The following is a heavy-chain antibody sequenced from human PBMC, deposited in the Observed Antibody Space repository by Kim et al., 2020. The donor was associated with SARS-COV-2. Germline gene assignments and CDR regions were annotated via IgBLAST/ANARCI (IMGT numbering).Heavy chain of an antibody. V-gene: IGHV4-59*08. CDR2: IYYSGGT. CDR3: ARYKNYYDSSGYWNYFDY. CDR1: GGSISSYY. Sequence: SETLSLTCTVSGGSISSYYWSWIRQPPGKGLEWIGYIYYSGGTNYNPSLKSRVTISVDTSKNQFSLKLSSVTAADTAVYYCARYKNYYDSSGYWNYFDY. D-gene: IGHD3-22*01. J-gene: IGHJ4*01.